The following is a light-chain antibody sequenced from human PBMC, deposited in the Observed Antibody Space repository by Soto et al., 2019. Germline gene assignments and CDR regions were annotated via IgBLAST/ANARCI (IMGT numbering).Light chain of an antibody. CDR2: GAY. Sequence: ELVMTQSPATLTLSPGERVTLSCRASQRVSSNLAWYQQKVWQAPRLIIYGAYTRATGIPARFSGSGSGTEFTLTISSLQSEDFAVYYCQQYNNWPPWTFGQGTKVDIK. CDR1: QRVSSN. CDR3: QQYNNWPPWT. J-gene: IGKJ1*01. V-gene: IGKV3-15*01.